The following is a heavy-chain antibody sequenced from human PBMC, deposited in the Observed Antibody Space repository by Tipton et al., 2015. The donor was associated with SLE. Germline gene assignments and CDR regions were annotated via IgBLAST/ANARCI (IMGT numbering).Heavy chain of an antibody. D-gene: IGHD3-3*01. CDR2: IYYSGST. J-gene: IGHJ4*02. V-gene: IGHV4-61*01. CDR3: AREEYDFWRGQAYFDY. CDR1: GGSISSGSYY. Sequence: TLSLTCTVTGGSISSGSYYWTWIRQPPGKGLEWIGYIYYSGSTNHNPSLKSRVTTSIDTSKNQFSLNLTSVTAADTAVYYCAREEYDFWRGQAYFDYWGQGILVTVSS.